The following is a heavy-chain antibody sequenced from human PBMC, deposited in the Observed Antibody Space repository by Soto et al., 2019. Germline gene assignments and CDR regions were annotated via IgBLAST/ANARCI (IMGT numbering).Heavy chain of an antibody. Sequence: GESLKISCKGSGYTFTNYWVGWVRQMPGKGLEWMGIIYPGDSDTKYNPSFQGQVTISADKSITTTYLRWTSLKASDTAIYYCAASIFYYGMDVWGQGTTVTVSS. CDR1: GYTFTNYW. J-gene: IGHJ6*02. V-gene: IGHV5-51*01. CDR2: IYPGDSDT. CDR3: AASIFYYGMDV.